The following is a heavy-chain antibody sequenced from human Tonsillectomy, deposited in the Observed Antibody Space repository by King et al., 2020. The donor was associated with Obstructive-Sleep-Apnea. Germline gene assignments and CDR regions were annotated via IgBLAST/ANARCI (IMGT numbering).Heavy chain of an antibody. Sequence: QLQESGSGLVKPSETLSLTCTVSGGSISSGGYYWSWIRQHPGKGLEWIGYIYYSGSTYYNPSLKSRVTISVDTTKNQFSLKLSSVTAADTAVYYCARCQGSDYYYGMDVWGQGTTVTVSS. V-gene: IGHV4-31*03. J-gene: IGHJ6*02. CDR1: GGSISSGGYY. CDR3: ARCQGSDYYYGMDV. CDR2: IYYSGST. D-gene: IGHD6-6*01.